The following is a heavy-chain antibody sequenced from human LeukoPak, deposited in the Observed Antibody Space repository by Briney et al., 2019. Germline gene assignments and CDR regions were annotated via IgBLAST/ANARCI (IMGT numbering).Heavy chain of an antibody. Sequence: SETLSLTCAVYGWSFSGYYWSWIRQPPGKGLERIGEINHSGSTNYNPSLKSRVTISVDTSKNQFSLKLSSVTAADTAVYYCARGRYYGSGSYFVYWGQGTLVTVSS. CDR1: GWSFSGYY. CDR2: INHSGST. D-gene: IGHD3-10*01. CDR3: ARGRYYGSGSYFVY. V-gene: IGHV4-34*01. J-gene: IGHJ4*02.